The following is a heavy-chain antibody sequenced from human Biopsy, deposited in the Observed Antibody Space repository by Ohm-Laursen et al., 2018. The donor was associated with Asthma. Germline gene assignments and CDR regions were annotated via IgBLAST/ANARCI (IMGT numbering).Heavy chain of an antibody. J-gene: IGHJ4*02. D-gene: IGHD4-17*01. V-gene: IGHV1-24*01. CDR3: ASDFPKDYVRYNFQF. Sequence: ASVKISCKISGYSLTDLSMHWVRQAPGQGLEWMGRHDHEEGGTVNARRFQGRVTMTEDTSTDTAYMELSSLSSDDTAVYYCASDFPKDYVRYNFQFWGQGTLVTVSS. CDR2: HDHEEGGT. CDR1: GYSLTDLS.